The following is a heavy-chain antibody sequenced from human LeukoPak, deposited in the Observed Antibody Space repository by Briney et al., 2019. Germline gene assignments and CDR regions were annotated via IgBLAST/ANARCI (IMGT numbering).Heavy chain of an antibody. D-gene: IGHD2-2*01. Sequence: GGSLRLSCAASRFTFSSYDINWVRQAPGKGLEWVSSISSSSSYIYYADSVKGRFTISRDNAKNSLYLQMNSLRAEDTAVYYCARVPCSSTSCGHAFDIWGQGTMVTVSS. CDR3: ARVPCSSTSCGHAFDI. J-gene: IGHJ3*02. CDR2: ISSSSSYI. V-gene: IGHV3-21*01. CDR1: RFTFSSYD.